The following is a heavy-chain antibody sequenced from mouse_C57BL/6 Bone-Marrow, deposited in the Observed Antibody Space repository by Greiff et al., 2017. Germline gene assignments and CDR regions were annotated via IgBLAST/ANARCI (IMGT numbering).Heavy chain of an antibody. Sequence: QVQLQQPGAELVKPGASVKLSCKASGYTFTSYWMQWVKQRPGQGLEWIGEIDPSDSYTNYNQKFKGKATLTVDTSSSTADLQRSSLTSEDTAVYYCVLIYYDYDAVGDYWGQGTTLTVSS. D-gene: IGHD2-4*01. CDR1: GYTFTSYW. V-gene: IGHV1-50*01. CDR3: VLIYYDYDAVGDY. J-gene: IGHJ2*01. CDR2: IDPSDSYT.